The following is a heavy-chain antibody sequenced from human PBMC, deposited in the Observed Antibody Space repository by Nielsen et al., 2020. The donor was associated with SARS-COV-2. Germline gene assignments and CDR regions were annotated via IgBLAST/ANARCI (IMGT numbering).Heavy chain of an antibody. CDR2: VSRDGSDT. D-gene: IGHD3-3*01. CDR3: AKDTRDYDYWSGHYSTSWVDP. CDR1: GFTFRNHG. Sequence: GESLKISCAASGFTFRNHGMHWVRQVAGKGLEWVAIVSRDGSDTFYVDSLEGRFTISRDNSKNTVHLEMNSLRVEDTAMYYCAKDTRDYDYWSGHYSTSWVDPWGQGTLVAVSS. J-gene: IGHJ5*02. V-gene: IGHV3-30*18.